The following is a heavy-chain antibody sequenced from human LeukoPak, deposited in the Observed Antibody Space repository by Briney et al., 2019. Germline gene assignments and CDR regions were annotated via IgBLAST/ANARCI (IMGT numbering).Heavy chain of an antibody. CDR1: GGTFSSYA. CDR3: ARDHCGGDCFGFS. J-gene: IGHJ5*02. D-gene: IGHD2-21*02. V-gene: IGHV1-69*05. CDR2: IIPIFGTA. Sequence: SVKVTCKASGGTFSSYAISWVRQAPGQGLEWMGGIIPIFGTANYAQKFQGRVTITTDESTSTAYMELSSLRSEDTAVYYCARDHCGGDCFGFSWGQGTLVTVSS.